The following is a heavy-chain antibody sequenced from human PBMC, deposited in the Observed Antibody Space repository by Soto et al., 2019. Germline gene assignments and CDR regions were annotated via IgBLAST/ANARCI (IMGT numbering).Heavy chain of an antibody. Sequence: GGSLRLSCAASGFTFSNYAMSRVRQAPGKGLEWVSLVSATAGTTYYANSVKGRFTISRDNSKNTLYLQMSSLRVEDTAVYYCARRQISPPTRGAASARGGMDVWGQGTTVTVSS. V-gene: IGHV3-23*01. CDR2: VSATAGTT. J-gene: IGHJ6*02. CDR1: GFTFSNYA. CDR3: ARRQISPPTRGAASARGGMDV. D-gene: IGHD6-13*01.